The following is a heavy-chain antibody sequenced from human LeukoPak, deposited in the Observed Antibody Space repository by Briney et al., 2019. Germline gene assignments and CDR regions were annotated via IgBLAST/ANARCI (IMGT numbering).Heavy chain of an antibody. Sequence: GGSLRLSCAASGFTFSNLPMSWVRQAPGKGLEWVSAISGPGGSTYYVDSVMDRFTISRDNSKNTLYLQMNSLRAEDTAVYYCGPTLGYNYYMDVWGKGTTVNVSS. CDR3: GPTLGYNYYMDV. D-gene: IGHD3-10*01. CDR1: GFTFSNLP. J-gene: IGHJ6*03. V-gene: IGHV3-23*01. CDR2: ISGPGGST.